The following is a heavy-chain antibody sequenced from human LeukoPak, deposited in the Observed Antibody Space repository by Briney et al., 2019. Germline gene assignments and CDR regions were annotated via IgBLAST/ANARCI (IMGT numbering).Heavy chain of an antibody. V-gene: IGHV4-38-2*01. CDR2: IFHTGST. D-gene: IGHD3-16*01. CDR3: ASPRGTYIDY. J-gene: IGHJ4*02. Sequence: SETLSLTCAVSGYSISTGYFWGWSRQSPGQGLEWIGSIFHTGSTSYNPSLKSRVTLSVDTSKNEFSLKLTSVTAADTAIYYCASPRGTYIDYWGQGTLVIVSS. CDR1: GYSISTGYF.